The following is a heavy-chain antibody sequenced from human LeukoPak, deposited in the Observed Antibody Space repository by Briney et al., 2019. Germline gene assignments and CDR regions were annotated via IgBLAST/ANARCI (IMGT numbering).Heavy chain of an antibody. J-gene: IGHJ4*02. D-gene: IGHD2-2*01. Sequence: GGSLRLSCAASGFTFSRYAMHWVRQAPGKGLEWVAVISYDGSNKYYADSVKGRFTISRDNSKNTLYLQMNSLRAEDTAVYYCARDPGGYCSSTSCYSYYFDYWGQGTLVTVSS. V-gene: IGHV3-30-3*01. CDR2: ISYDGSNK. CDR3: ARDPGGYCSSTSCYSYYFDY. CDR1: GFTFSRYA.